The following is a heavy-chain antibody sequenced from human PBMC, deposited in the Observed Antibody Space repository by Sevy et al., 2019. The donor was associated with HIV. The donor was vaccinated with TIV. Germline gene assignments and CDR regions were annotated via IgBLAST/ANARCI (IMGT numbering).Heavy chain of an antibody. D-gene: IGHD6-13*01. J-gene: IGHJ5*02. CDR1: GFTFSDYA. V-gene: IGHV3-23*01. CDR2: ISSTGNNA. CDR3: VRGWPLNS. Sequence: GGSLRLSCAASGFTFSDYAMNWVRQAPGRGLEWVSTISSTGNNAFYAHSVKGRFTTSRDNSKNTLYLQMTRLRADDTAVYYCVRGWPLNSWGQGTLVTVSS.